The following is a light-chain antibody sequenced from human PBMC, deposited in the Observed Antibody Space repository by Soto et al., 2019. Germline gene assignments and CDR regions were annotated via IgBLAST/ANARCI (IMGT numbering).Light chain of an antibody. CDR2: EGS. CDR1: SSDVGSYNL. V-gene: IGLV2-23*03. CDR3: CSYAGSSTFGV. J-gene: IGLJ2*01. Sequence: QSALTQPASVSGSPGQSITISCTGTSSDVGSYNLVSWYQQHPGKAPKLMIYEGSKRPSGVSNRFSGSKSGNTASLTISGLQAEDEADYSCCSYAGSSTFGVFGGGTQVTVL.